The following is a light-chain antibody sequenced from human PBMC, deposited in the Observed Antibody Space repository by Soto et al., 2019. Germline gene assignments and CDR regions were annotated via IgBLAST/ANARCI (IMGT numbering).Light chain of an antibody. CDR2: EVT. Sequence: QSALTQPASVSGSPGQSITISCTGTSSDDGGYNYVSWYQQHPGKAPKLMIYEVTNRPSGVSNRFSGTKSGNTASLTISGLQAEDEADYYCRSYTNSSTVVFGTGTKVTVL. CDR3: RSYTNSSTVV. J-gene: IGLJ1*01. V-gene: IGLV2-14*01. CDR1: SSDDGGYNY.